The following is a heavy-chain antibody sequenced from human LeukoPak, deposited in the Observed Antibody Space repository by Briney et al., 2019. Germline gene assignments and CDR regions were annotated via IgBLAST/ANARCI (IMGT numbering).Heavy chain of an antibody. CDR2: IYYSGST. CDR1: GASISSEF. CDR3: ARQPTYSSGLYV. V-gene: IGHV4-59*08. J-gene: IGHJ6*02. Sequence: PSETRSFPCTFSGASISSEFWSWIRQPPGKGLEWIGYIYYSGSTNYNPSLKSRVTISVDTSKNQFSLKLSSVTAADTAVYYCARQPTYSSGLYVWGHKRTVSVSS.